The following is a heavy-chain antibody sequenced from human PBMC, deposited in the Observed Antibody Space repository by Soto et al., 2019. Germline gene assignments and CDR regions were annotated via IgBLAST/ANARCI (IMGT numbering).Heavy chain of an antibody. V-gene: IGHV1-46*01. D-gene: IGHD3-10*01. J-gene: IGHJ5*02. CDR1: GYSFTSHY. CDR2: IYPGGVNI. CDR3: AKDVEPITILRSPSPHWFDP. Sequence: ASVKVSCKAIGYSFTSHYMHWVRQAPGQGLEWMGTIYPGGVNIGYAQKFKGRVTMTKDTSTSTVYMELNSLTSEDTAIYYCAKDVEPITILRSPSPHWFDPWGQGTLLTVSS.